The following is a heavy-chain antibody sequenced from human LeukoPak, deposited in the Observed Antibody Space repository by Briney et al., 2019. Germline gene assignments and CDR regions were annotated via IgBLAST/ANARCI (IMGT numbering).Heavy chain of an antibody. CDR1: GFNVRSKY. CDR3: ARVSFGPASGWFDP. CDR2: FYSGGTT. D-gene: IGHD3/OR15-3a*01. V-gene: IGHV3-53*01. Sequence: GGSLRLSCAASGFNVRSKYMSWVRQAPGKGLECVSVFYSGGTTAYADSVKGRFTVSIDNSNNTLYLQMNSLRAEDTAVYYCARVSFGPASGWFDPWGQGTLVTVSS. J-gene: IGHJ5*02.